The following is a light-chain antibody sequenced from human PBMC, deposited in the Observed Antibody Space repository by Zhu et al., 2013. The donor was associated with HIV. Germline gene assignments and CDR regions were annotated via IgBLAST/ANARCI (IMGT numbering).Light chain of an antibody. CDR3: QERSTWPPMCT. J-gene: IGKJ2*02. CDR1: EDISSY. CDR2: DAS. V-gene: IGKV3-11*01. Sequence: EIVLTQSPDTQSLSPGERATLSCRASEDISSYLSWYQQKRGQAPRLLIYDASKRATGIPARFSGSGSGTDFTLTISSLEPEDFALYYCQERSTWPPMCTFGQGTKLEIK.